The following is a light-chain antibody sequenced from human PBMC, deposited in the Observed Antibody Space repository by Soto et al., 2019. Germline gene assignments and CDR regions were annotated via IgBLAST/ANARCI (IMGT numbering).Light chain of an antibody. CDR1: QGSRND. J-gene: IGKJ5*01. CDR2: ATS. Sequence: ANQMTQSPSSLSASVGDALTITCPASQGSRNDLGWYQQKPGKAPKVLIYATSSLQSGVPSRFSGSGSGTDFTLTINPLQPEDFATYYCQQADTFPITFGQGTRLEIK. V-gene: IGKV1-6*01. CDR3: QQADTFPIT.